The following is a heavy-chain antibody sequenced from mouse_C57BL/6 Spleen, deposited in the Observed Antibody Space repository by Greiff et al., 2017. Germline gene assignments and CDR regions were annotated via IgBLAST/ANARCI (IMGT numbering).Heavy chain of an antibody. CDR1: GYTFTSYW. D-gene: IGHD1-1*01. CDR2: TYPGSGST. J-gene: IGHJ2*01. Sequence: VQLQQPGAELVKPGASVKMSCKASGYTFTSYWLTWVKQRPGQGLEWIGDTYPGSGSTNYNEKFKSKATLTVDTSSSTAYMQLSSLTSEDSAVYYCARFHYYGSSYEPSYCFDYWGQGTTLTVSS. V-gene: IGHV1-55*01. CDR3: ARFHYYGSSYEPSYCFDY.